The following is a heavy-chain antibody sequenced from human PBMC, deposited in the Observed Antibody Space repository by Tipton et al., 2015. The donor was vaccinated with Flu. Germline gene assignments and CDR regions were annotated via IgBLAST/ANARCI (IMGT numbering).Heavy chain of an antibody. D-gene: IGHD2-8*02. V-gene: IGHV1-18*01. J-gene: IGHJ3*02. Sequence: QLVQSGAEVKKPGASVKVSRKASGYTLTSSSVSWVRQAPGQGLEWMGWISVYNGNTKFAQKVQGRVTMTTDTITSTAYMELRSLRFDDTAVYYCVRAAGLLGPFDIWGQGTMVTVSS. CDR2: ISVYNGNT. CDR1: GYTLTSSS. CDR3: VRAAGLLGPFDI.